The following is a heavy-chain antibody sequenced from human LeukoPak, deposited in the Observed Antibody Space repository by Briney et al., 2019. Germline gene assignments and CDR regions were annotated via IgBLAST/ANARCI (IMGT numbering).Heavy chain of an antibody. CDR2: VSDDGSNK. Sequence: GGSLRLSCAASGFIFSSYAMHWVRQAPGKGLEWVAVVSDDGSNKYYGDSVKGRFTISRHNSKNTLYLQMNSLRAEDTAVYYCARGGSHQELSDYWGQGTLVTVSS. CDR3: ARGGSHQELSDY. V-gene: IGHV3-30*04. CDR1: GFIFSSYA. J-gene: IGHJ4*02. D-gene: IGHD1-26*01.